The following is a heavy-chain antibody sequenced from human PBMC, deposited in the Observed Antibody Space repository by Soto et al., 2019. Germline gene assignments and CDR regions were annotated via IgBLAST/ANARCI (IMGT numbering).Heavy chain of an antibody. D-gene: IGHD2-21*02. V-gene: IGHV5-10-1*04. CDR2: IDPSDSFT. J-gene: IGHJ3*02. CDR1: GYRFSDYW. CDR3: SNVDCTFGSVDVFDI. Sequence: PGESLKISCKGSGYRFSDYWISWVRPVPGKGLEWIGKIDPSDSFTTYSPSFQGRVTISVDKSINTAFLRLTGLKSSDTAMYYCSNVDCTFGSVDVFDIWGQGTMVTVSS.